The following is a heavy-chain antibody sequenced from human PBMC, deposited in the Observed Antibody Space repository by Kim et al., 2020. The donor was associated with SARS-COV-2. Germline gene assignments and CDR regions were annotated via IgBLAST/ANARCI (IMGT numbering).Heavy chain of an antibody. CDR1: GFTFSNYG. V-gene: IGHV3-33*01. D-gene: IGHD2-2*01. CDR2: IWYDGSNK. Sequence: GGSLRLSCAASGFTFSNYGIHWVRQAPGKGLEWVALIWYDGSNKYYADSVKGRFTMSRDNSKNTVSLQMNSLRAEDTAVYYCARKLLYCSSTSCSSYGMDVGGQGTTVTVSS. J-gene: IGHJ6*02. CDR3: ARKLLYCSSTSCSSYGMDV.